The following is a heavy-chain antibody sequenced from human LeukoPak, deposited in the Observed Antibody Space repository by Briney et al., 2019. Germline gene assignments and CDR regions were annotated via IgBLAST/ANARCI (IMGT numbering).Heavy chain of an antibody. CDR1: GFTISSNY. CDR3: AKVNYYDSSGPTDY. Sequence: GGSLRLSCAASGFTISSNYMSWVRQAPGKGLEWVSAISGSGGSTYYADSVKGRFTISRDNSKNTLYLQMNSLRAEDTAVYYCAKVNYYDSSGPTDYWGQGTLVTVSS. V-gene: IGHV3-23*01. J-gene: IGHJ4*02. D-gene: IGHD3-22*01. CDR2: ISGSGGST.